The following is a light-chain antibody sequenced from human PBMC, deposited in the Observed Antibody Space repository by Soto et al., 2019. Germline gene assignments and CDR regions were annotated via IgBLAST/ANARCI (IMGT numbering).Light chain of an antibody. CDR2: RNN. J-gene: IGLJ3*02. V-gene: IGLV1-47*01. CDR3: AAWDDSLNGPIWV. Sequence: QAVVTQPPSASGTPGQRVTISCPGSSSNIGSNYVYWYQQLPGTAPKLLIYRNNQRPSGVPDRFSGSKSGTSASLAISGLRSEDEADYYCAAWDDSLNGPIWVFGGGTKVTVL. CDR1: SSNIGSNY.